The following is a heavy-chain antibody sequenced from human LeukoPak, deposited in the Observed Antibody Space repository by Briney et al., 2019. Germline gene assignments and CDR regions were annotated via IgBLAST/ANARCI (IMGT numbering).Heavy chain of an antibody. CDR2: IYYSGST. CDR1: GGSISSYY. V-gene: IGHV4-59*01. CDR3: TRLHSGSYYADYYYYMDV. Sequence: SETLSLTCTVSGGSISSYYWSWIRQPPGKGLEWIGYIYYSGSTNYNPSLKSRVTISVDTSKNQFSLKLSSVTAADTAVYYWTRLHSGSYYADYYYYMDVWGKGTTVTVSS. J-gene: IGHJ6*03. D-gene: IGHD1-26*01.